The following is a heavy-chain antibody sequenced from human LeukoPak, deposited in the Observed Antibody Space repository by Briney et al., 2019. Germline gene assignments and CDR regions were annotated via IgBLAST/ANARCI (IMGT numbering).Heavy chain of an antibody. Sequence: SETLSLTCQVSGDSISNSSYYWSWIRQPAGKGLEWIGRIYTSGSTNYIPSLKSRLTISVDTSKNQFSLRLSSVTAADTAVYYCARDAWFGAGRTFAYWGQGTLVTVSS. CDR1: GDSISNSSYY. CDR2: IYTSGST. J-gene: IGHJ4*02. D-gene: IGHD3-10*01. V-gene: IGHV4-61*02. CDR3: ARDAWFGAGRTFAY.